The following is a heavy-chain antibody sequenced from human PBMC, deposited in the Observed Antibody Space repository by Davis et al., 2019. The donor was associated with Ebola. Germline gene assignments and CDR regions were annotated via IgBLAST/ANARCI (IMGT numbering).Heavy chain of an antibody. J-gene: IGHJ5*02. CDR1: GGSFSGYY. CDR3: ARGFKWLPSNWFDP. V-gene: IGHV4-34*01. D-gene: IGHD5-12*01. Sequence: PSETLSLTCAVYGGSFSGYYWSWIRQPPGKGLEWIGEINHSGSTNYNPSLKSRVTISVDTSKNQFSLKLSSVTAADTAVYYCARGFKWLPSNWFDPWGQGTLVTVSS. CDR2: INHSGST.